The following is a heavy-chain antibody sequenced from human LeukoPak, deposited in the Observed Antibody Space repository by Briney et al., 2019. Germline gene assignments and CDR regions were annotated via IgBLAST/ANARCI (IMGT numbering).Heavy chain of an antibody. V-gene: IGHV1-18*01. CDR2: ISAYSGNT. D-gene: IGHD4-17*01. CDR3: AIGTRTTVLDY. CDR1: GYTFTSYG. J-gene: IGHJ4*02. Sequence: TSVKVSCKTSGYTFTSYGITWVRQAAGQGLEWMGWISAYSGNTNSAQKFQDRVTMTTDTSTSTPNLDRRSLTSNDTAGYDCAIGTRTTVLDYWGEGALLTVSS.